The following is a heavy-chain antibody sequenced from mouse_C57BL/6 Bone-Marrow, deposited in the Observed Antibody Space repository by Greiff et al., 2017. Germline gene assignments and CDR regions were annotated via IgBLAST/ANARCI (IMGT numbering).Heavy chain of an antibody. CDR1: GYTFTSYW. CDR3: TRRDYYVPSWFAY. Sequence: VHVKQSGTVLARPGASVKMSCKTSGYTFTSYWMHWVKQRPGQGLEWIGAIYPGNSDTSYNQKFKGKAKLTAVTSASTAYMELSSLTNEDSAVYYCTRRDYYVPSWFAYWGQGTLVTVSA. CDR2: IYPGNSDT. J-gene: IGHJ3*01. V-gene: IGHV1-5*01. D-gene: IGHD1-1*01.